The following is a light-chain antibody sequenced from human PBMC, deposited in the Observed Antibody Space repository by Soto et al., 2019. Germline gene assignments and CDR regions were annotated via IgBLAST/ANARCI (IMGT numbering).Light chain of an antibody. CDR3: QQRSNGPLIT. Sequence: EIVLTQSPATLSLSPGERATLSCRASQSVSSYLAWYQQKPGHAPRLLIYDASNRATGIPARFSGSGSGTDFTLTISSLEPEDFAVYYCQQRSNGPLITFGQGTRLEIK. CDR2: DAS. CDR1: QSVSSY. V-gene: IGKV3-11*01. J-gene: IGKJ5*01.